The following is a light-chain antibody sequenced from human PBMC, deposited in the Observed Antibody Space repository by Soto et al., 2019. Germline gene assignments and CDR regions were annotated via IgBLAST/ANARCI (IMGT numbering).Light chain of an antibody. Sequence: DIQMSQSPSTLSASVGDRVTITCRASENIDKWLAWYQQKPGRAPKLLIYDASTLESGVPSRFSGSGSGTEFTLTISSLQPEDFATYYCKQFNILYTFCQGTKLEI. J-gene: IGKJ2*01. CDR2: DAS. V-gene: IGKV1-5*01. CDR1: ENIDKW. CDR3: KQFNILYT.